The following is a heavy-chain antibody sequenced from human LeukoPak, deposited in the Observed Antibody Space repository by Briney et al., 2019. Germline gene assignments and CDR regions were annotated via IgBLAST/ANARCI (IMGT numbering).Heavy chain of an antibody. V-gene: IGHV4-34*09. Sequence: SETLSLTCAVSGGSFSGYYWTWIRQPPGKGLEWIGEINHSGSANYNPSLKSRVTISVDTSKNQFSLKLSSVTAADTAVYYCARDKLVESDAFDIWGQGTMVTVSS. CDR2: INHSGSA. CDR3: ARDKLVESDAFDI. D-gene: IGHD2-2*01. J-gene: IGHJ3*02. CDR1: GGSFSGYY.